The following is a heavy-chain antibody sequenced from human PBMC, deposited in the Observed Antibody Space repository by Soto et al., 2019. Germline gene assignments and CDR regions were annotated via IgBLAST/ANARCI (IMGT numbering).Heavy chain of an antibody. CDR3: ARGARVPAAGGIDY. CDR1: GGTFSSYA. Sequence: QVQLVQSGAEVKKPGSSVKVSCKASGGTFSSYAISWVRQAPGQGLEWMGGIIPIFGTANYAQKFQGRVTXXAXEXRSTAYMELSSLRSEDTAVYYCARGARVPAAGGIDYWGQGTLVTVSS. D-gene: IGHD2-2*01. V-gene: IGHV1-69*12. CDR2: IIPIFGTA. J-gene: IGHJ4*02.